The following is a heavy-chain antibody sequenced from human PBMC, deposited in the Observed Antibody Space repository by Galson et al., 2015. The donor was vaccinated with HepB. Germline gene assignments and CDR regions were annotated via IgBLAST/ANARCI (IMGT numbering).Heavy chain of an antibody. J-gene: IGHJ5*02. D-gene: IGHD6-13*01. CDR2: INAGNGNT. V-gene: IGHV1-3*01. Sequence: SVKVSCKASGYTFTSYAMHWVRQAPGQRLEWMGWINAGNGNTKYSQKFQGRVTITRDTSASTAYMELSSLRSEDTAVYYCARQYSSSWYWFDPWGQGTLVTVSS. CDR3: ARQYSSSWYWFDP. CDR1: GYTFTSYA.